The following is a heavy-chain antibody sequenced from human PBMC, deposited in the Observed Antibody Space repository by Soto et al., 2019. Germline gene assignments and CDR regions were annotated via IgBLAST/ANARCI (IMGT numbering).Heavy chain of an antibody. Sequence: GASVKVSCKASGYSFTDYHIHWVRQAPGQGLEWPGRINPKSGGTSTAQKFQGWVTMTTDTSISTASMELTRLTSDDTAIYYCARGDSTDCSNGVCSFFYNHDMGVWGQGTTVTVSS. CDR1: GYSFTDYH. J-gene: IGHJ6*02. V-gene: IGHV1-2*04. D-gene: IGHD2-8*01. CDR3: ARGDSTDCSNGVCSFFYNHDMGV. CDR2: INPKSGGT.